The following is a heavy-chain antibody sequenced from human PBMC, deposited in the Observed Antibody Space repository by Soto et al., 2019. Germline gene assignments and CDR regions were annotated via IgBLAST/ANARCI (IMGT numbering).Heavy chain of an antibody. J-gene: IGHJ5*02. CDR2: GSA. CDR3: AREGPPDIAWFDP. CDR1: GGTFSIYT. D-gene: IGHD2-15*01. Sequence: QVQLVQSGAEVKKPGSSVKVSCKASGGTFSIYTISWVRQAPGQGLEWMGGSANSAQKFPGRLTVTADESTSTVYLELSSLTSEATAVYYCAREGPPDIAWFDPWGQGTLVSVSS. V-gene: IGHV1-69*01.